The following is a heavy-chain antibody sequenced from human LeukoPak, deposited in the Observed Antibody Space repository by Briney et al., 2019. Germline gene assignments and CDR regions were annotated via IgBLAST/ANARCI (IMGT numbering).Heavy chain of an antibody. CDR3: ARVGVVAAKGWFDP. CDR2: IYHSGST. CDR1: GGSISSGGYS. Sequence: SETLSLTCAVSGGSISSGGYSWSWIRQPPGKGLEWIGYIYHSGSTYYNPSLKSRVTISVDRSKNQFSLKLSSVTAADTAVYYCARVGVVAAKGWFDPWGQGTLVTVSS. V-gene: IGHV4-30-2*01. J-gene: IGHJ5*02. D-gene: IGHD2-15*01.